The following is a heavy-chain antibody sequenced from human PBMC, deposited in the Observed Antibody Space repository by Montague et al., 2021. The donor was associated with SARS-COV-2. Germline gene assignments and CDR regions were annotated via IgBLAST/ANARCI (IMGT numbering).Heavy chain of an antibody. D-gene: IGHD5-24*01. CDR1: GGSINSDY. CDR2: IYYRGST. CDR3: AREDRWNWFDP. J-gene: IGHJ5*02. Sequence: SETLSLTCTVSGGSINSDYWSWIRQPPRKGLEWIGYIYYRGSTNYNPSLKSRVTISVDTSKNQFSLKLISVTAADTAVYYCAREDRWNWFDPWGQGILVTVSS. V-gene: IGHV4-59*01.